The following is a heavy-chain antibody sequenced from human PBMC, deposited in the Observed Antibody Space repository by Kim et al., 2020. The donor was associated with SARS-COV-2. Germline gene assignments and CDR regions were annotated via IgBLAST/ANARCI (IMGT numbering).Heavy chain of an antibody. CDR2: IYTSGST. J-gene: IGHJ5*02. CDR3: AREIDQYSSGWYGYNWFDP. CDR1: GGSISSYY. Sequence: SETLSLTCTVSGGSISSYYWSWIRQPAGKGLEWIGRIYTSGSTNYNPSLKSRVTMSVDTSKNQFSLKLSSVTAADTAVYYCAREIDQYSSGWYGYNWFDPWGQGTLVTVSS. D-gene: IGHD6-19*01. V-gene: IGHV4-4*07.